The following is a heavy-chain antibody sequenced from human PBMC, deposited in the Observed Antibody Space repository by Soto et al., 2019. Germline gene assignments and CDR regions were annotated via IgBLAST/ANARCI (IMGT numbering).Heavy chain of an antibody. CDR2: IKSKTDGGTT. V-gene: IGHV3-15*01. D-gene: IGHD3-10*01. CDR1: GFTFINAW. CDR3: TTGMVRGVIVYYYYGMDV. Sequence: GGSLRLSCAASGFTFINAWMSWVRQAPGKGLEWVGRIKSKTDGGTTDYAAPVKGRFTISRGDSKNTLYLQMNSLKTEDTAVYYCTTGMVRGVIVYYYYGMDVWGQGTTVTVSS. J-gene: IGHJ6*02.